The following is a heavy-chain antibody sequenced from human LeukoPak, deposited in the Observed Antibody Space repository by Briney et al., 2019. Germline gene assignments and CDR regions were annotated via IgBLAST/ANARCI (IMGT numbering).Heavy chain of an antibody. D-gene: IGHD3-3*01. Sequence: GGSLRLSCAASGFTFSHYAMGWVRQAPGKGLEWVSTISDSGGATHYADSVKGRFTISRDNSKNTLFLQMNSLRAEDTAPYYCAKSVAIYFYYGLDVWGQGATVTVSS. CDR3: AKSVAIYFYYGLDV. CDR1: GFTFSHYA. V-gene: IGHV3-23*01. CDR2: ISDSGGAT. J-gene: IGHJ6*02.